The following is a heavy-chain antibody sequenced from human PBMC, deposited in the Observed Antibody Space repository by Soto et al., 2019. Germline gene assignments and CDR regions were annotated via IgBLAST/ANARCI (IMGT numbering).Heavy chain of an antibody. CDR2: IFSNDEK. V-gene: IGHV2-26*01. D-gene: IGHD3-9*01. Sequence: SGPTLVSTTETLTLTCTVSGFSLSNARMGVSWIRQPPGKALEWLAHIFSNDEKSYSTSLKSRLTISKDTSKSQVVLTMTNMDPVDTATYYCARIRSDDILTGEHFDYWGQGTLVTVSS. CDR1: GFSLSNARMG. CDR3: ARIRSDDILTGEHFDY. J-gene: IGHJ4*02.